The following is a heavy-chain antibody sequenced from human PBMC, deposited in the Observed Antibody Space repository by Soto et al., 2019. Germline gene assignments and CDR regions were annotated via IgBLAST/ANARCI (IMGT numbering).Heavy chain of an antibody. CDR3: ARWADYYDSSGYYYPFDY. J-gene: IGHJ4*02. CDR2: IYYSGST. V-gene: IGHV4-31*03. D-gene: IGHD3-22*01. CDR1: GGSISSGGYY. Sequence: PSETLSLTCTVSGGSISSGGYYWSWIRQHPGKGLGWIGYIYYSGSTYYNPSLKSRVTISVDTSKNQFSLKLSSVTAADTAMYYCARWADYYDSSGYYYPFDYWGQGTLVTVSS.